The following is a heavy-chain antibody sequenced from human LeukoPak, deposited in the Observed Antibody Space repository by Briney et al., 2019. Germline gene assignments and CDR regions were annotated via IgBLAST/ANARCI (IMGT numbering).Heavy chain of an antibody. D-gene: IGHD1-26*01. CDR2: ISSSSSYT. Sequence: PGGSLRLSCAASGFTVSSSYMSWVRQAPGKGLEWVSYISSSSSYTNYADSVKGRFTISRDNAKNSLYLQMNSLRAEDTAVYYCAKMSGSAIFDYWGQGTLVTVSS. V-gene: IGHV3-11*03. CDR1: GFTVSSSY. J-gene: IGHJ4*02. CDR3: AKMSGSAIFDY.